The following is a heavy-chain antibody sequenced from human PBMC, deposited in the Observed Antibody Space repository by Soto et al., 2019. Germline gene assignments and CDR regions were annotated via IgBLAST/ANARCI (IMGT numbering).Heavy chain of an antibody. J-gene: IGHJ4*02. CDR3: AHTISAVAGTY. CDR2: IYWDDYK. CDR1: VFSLSTSGVG. D-gene: IGHD6-19*01. Sequence: QITLKESGPTLVKPTQTLTLTCTFSVFSLSTSGVGVGWIRQPPGKALEWLALIYWDDYKRYSPSLKSRLTITKDTSKNQVVLTMTNMDPVDTATYYCAHTISAVAGTYWGQGTLVTVSS. V-gene: IGHV2-5*02.